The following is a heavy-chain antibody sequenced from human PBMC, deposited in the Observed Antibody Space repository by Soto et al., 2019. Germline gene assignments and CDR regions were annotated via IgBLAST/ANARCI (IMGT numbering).Heavy chain of an antibody. Sequence: QVQLQESGPGLVKPSETLSLTCSVSGGSVNTESSYWSWVRQPPGEGLQWIGYAYYSGATNYNPSLKSRVTISLDTSKNQFSLRMTSVTAADTAIYYCARGGYSGYDPLDHWGQGTLVTVSS. CDR1: GGSVNTESSY. CDR2: AYYSGAT. CDR3: ARGGYSGYDPLDH. V-gene: IGHV4-61*01. J-gene: IGHJ4*02. D-gene: IGHD5-12*01.